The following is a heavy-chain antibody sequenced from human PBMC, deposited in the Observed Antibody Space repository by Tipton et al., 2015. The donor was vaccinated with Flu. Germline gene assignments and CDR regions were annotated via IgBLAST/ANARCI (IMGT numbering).Heavy chain of an antibody. CDR2: VSHSGST. V-gene: IGHV4-39*07. Sequence: TLSLTCTVSGDSITSSSFYWGWIRQPPGKGLEWIGSVSHSGSTSYNPSLKSRIVMSVDTSKSQFSLTLMSVTAADTAVYYCAAHCSGGSCSHAFDIWGQGTMVTVSS. CDR3: AAHCSGGSCSHAFDI. CDR1: GDSITSSSFY. J-gene: IGHJ3*02. D-gene: IGHD2-15*01.